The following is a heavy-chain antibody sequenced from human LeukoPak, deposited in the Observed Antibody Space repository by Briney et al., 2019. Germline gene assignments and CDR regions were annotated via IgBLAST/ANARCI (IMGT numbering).Heavy chain of an antibody. D-gene: IGHD3-22*01. CDR1: GGSFSGYY. CDR3: ARDGYPSCDSSGYYSD. J-gene: IGHJ4*02. CDR2: INHSGST. Sequence: SETLSLTCAVYGGSFSGYYWSWIRQPPGKELEWIGEINHSGSTNYNPSLKSRVTISVDTSKNQFSLKLSSVTAADTAVYYCARDGYPSCDSSGYYSDWGQGTLVTVSS. V-gene: IGHV4-34*01.